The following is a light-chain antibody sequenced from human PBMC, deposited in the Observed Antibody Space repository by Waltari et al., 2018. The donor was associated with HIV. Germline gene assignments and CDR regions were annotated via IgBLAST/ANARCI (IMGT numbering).Light chain of an antibody. CDR3: FSYAGNNYLL. CDR2: EVS. V-gene: IGLV2-8*01. Sequence: QSALTQPPSASGSPGQSVTISCAGTSSDIGIYTFVSWYQHHPGKAPKLMISEVSRRPSGVPDRFSGSKSGNTASLTVSGLQAEDEAAYYCFSYAGNNYLLFGGGTKLTVL. CDR1: SSDIGIYTF. J-gene: IGLJ2*01.